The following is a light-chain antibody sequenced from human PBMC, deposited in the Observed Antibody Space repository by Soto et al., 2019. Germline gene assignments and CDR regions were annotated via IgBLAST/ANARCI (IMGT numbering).Light chain of an antibody. CDR3: HQYNNWWT. CDR2: GAS. J-gene: IGKJ1*01. CDR1: QTVSPS. V-gene: IGKV3-15*01. Sequence: ERATLSCRASQTVSPSLAWYQQKPGRAPRLLIYGASTRASGVPARFSGSGSGTEFTLTISSLQSEDSAVYYCHQYNNWWTFGQGTKVDIK.